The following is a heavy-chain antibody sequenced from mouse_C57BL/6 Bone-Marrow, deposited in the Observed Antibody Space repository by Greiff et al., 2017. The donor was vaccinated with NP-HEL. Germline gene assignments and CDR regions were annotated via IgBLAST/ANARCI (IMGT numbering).Heavy chain of an antibody. CDR2: FDPSDSYT. D-gene: IGHD4-1*01. Sequence: QVQLKQPGAELVKPGASVKLSCKASGYTFTSYCMQWVKQRPGQGLEWIGEFDPSDSYTNYNQKFKGKATLTVDTSSSTAYMQLSSLTSEDSAVYYCANWVWFAYWGQGTLVTVST. CDR3: ANWVWFAY. J-gene: IGHJ3*01. V-gene: IGHV1-50*01. CDR1: GYTFTSYC.